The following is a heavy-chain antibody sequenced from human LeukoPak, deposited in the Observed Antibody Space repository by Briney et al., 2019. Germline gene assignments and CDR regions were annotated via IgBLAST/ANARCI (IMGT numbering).Heavy chain of an antibody. D-gene: IGHD3-10*01. CDR3: ARRAGSGSRFTHYYYYYYMDV. V-gene: IGHV4-34*01. CDR1: GGSFSGYY. J-gene: IGHJ6*03. Sequence: SETLSLTCAVYGGSFSGYYWSWIRQPPGKGLEWIGEINHSGSTNYNPSLKSRVTISVGTSKNQFSLKLSSVTAADTAVYHCARRAGSGSRFTHYYYYYYMDVWGKGTTVTISS. CDR2: INHSGST.